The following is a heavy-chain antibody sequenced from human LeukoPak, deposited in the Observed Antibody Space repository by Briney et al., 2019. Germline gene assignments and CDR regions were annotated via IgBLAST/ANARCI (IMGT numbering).Heavy chain of an antibody. D-gene: IGHD3-3*01. V-gene: IGHV3-33*01. CDR2: IWYVVGKK. CDR3: ARERRFLEWLPQVPYYYYYGMDV. Sequence: PGGSLRLSCAASGFTFSSYGIHWVRQAPGKGLEWVAVIWYVVGKKYNADSVKGRFTISRDNSKNTLYLQMNSLRAEDTAVYYYARERRFLEWLPQVPYYYYYGMDVWGQGTTVTVSS. CDR1: GFTFSSYG. J-gene: IGHJ6*02.